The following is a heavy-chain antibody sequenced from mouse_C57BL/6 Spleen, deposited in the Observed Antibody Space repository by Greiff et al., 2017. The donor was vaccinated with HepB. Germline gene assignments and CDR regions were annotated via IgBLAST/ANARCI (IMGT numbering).Heavy chain of an antibody. J-gene: IGHJ4*01. CDR3: ARLRETAYYYAMDY. CDR1: GFTFSDYG. Sequence: EVQLVESGGGLVKPGGSLKLSCAASGFTFSDYGMHWVRQAPEKGLEWVAYISSGSSTIYYADTVKGRFTISRDNAKNTLFLQMTSLRSEDTAMYYCARLRETAYYYAMDYWGQGTSVTVSS. CDR2: ISSGSSTI. D-gene: IGHD3-1*01. V-gene: IGHV5-17*01.